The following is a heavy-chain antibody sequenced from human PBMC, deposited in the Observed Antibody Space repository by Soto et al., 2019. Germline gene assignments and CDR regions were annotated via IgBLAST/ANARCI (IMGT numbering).Heavy chain of an antibody. CDR2: ISSSGSTI. CDR3: ARIRITMVRGVISPRFDY. J-gene: IGHJ4*02. CDR1: GFTFSDYY. Sequence: PGGSLRLSCAASGFTFSDYYMSWIRQAPGKGLEWVSYISSSGSTIYYADSVKGRFTISRDNAKNSLYLQMNSLRAEDTAVYYCARIRITMVRGVISPRFDYWGQGTLVTVSS. V-gene: IGHV3-11*01. D-gene: IGHD3-10*01.